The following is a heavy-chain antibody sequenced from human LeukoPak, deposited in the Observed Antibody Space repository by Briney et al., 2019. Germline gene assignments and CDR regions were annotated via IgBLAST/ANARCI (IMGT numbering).Heavy chain of an antibody. V-gene: IGHV3-7*05. J-gene: IGHJ4*02. CDR2: INQDGSEK. CDR3: ARALVGDGSSAY. Sequence: GWSLRLSCAVSGFTFSSYWMSWVRQAPGKGLEWVANINQDGSEKYYVDSLKGRFTISRDNAKNSLYQEMNSLRAEDTAVYYCARALVGDGSSAYWGQGTLVTVSS. CDR1: GFTFSSYW. D-gene: IGHD2-15*01.